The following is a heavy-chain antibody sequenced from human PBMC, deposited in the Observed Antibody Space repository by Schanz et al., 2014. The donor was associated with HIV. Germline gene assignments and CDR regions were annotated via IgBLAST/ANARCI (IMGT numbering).Heavy chain of an antibody. Sequence: QEQLVESGGGVVQPGRSLRLSCVASGFNFNSYGMHWVRQAPGKGLEWVAVISYDGTKKHYADSVKGRFSISRDNSKNTVYLQMKSLRSNDTAVYYCAKDRNYYDSKYRGKGNYYYYYGMDVWGQGTTVTVSS. CDR1: GFNFNSYG. CDR2: ISYDGTKK. CDR3: AKDRNYYDSKYRGKGNYYYYYGMDV. D-gene: IGHD3-22*01. V-gene: IGHV3-30*18. J-gene: IGHJ6*02.